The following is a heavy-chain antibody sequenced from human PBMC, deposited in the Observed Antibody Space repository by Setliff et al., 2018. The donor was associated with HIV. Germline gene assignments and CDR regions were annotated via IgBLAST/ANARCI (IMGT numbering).Heavy chain of an antibody. CDR1: GYSFNTYG. J-gene: IGHJ3*02. V-gene: IGHV1-18*01. CDR3: ARDWNYFASGSNPFDI. CDR2: ISAYNGKT. D-gene: IGHD3-10*01. Sequence: VKVSCKTSGYSFNTYGIGWMRQAPGQGLEWMGWISAYNGKTNLAQRFQGRLTVTTDSSTSTAYMGLRSLRSDDSAVYFCARDWNYFASGSNPFDIWGQGTMVTVSS.